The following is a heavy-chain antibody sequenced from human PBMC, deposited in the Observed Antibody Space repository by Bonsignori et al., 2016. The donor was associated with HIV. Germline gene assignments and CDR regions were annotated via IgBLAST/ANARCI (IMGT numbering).Heavy chain of an antibody. CDR3: ARVFYYDFWSGSFDAFDI. J-gene: IGHJ3*02. D-gene: IGHD3-3*01. CDR2: IYYSGST. Sequence: SETLSLTCTVSGGSISSYYWSWIRQPPGKGLEWIGYIYYSGSTNYNPSLKSRVTISVDTSKNQFSLKLSSVTAADTAVYYCARVFYYDFWSGSFDAFDIWGQGTMVTVSS. V-gene: IGHV4-59*01. CDR1: GGSISSYY.